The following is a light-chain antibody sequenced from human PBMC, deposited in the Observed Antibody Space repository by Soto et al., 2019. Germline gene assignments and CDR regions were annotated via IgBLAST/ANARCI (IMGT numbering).Light chain of an antibody. CDR2: DAS. V-gene: IGKV1-33*01. CDR3: QQYENLPT. Sequence: IQMTQSPSSLSASVGCRVTITCQAIQNINNYLNWYQQKPGRAPKLLIYDASNLEAGVPSRFRGSGSGTDFTFTISRLQPEDIATYYCQQYENLPTFGQGTKVDIK. CDR1: QNINNY. J-gene: IGKJ1*01.